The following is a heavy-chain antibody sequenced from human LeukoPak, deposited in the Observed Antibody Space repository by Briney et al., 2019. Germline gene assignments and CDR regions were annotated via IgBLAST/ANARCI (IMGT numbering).Heavy chain of an antibody. CDR3: ARAPYTSGGGAFDV. CDR2: IYHTGST. V-gene: IGHV4-38-2*02. J-gene: IGHJ3*01. D-gene: IGHD6-19*01. CDR1: GYSISSGFY. Sequence: SETLSLTCTVPGYSISSGFYWGWIRQPPGKGLEWIGSIYHTGSTYCNPSLKSRVTISVNTSKNQFSLKLSSVTAADTAVYYCARAPYTSGGGAFDVWGQGTMVTVSS.